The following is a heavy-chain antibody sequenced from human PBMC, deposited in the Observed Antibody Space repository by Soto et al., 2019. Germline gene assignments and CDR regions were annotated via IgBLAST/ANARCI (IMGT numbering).Heavy chain of an antibody. Sequence: QVQLQESGPGLVKPSETLSLTCTVSGGSISSYYWSWIRQPPGKGLEWIGYIYYSGSTNYNPSLTSRVTISVDTSKNQCSLRLSSVTAADTAVYYCARRGGSSQFWYFALWGRGTLVTVSS. CDR1: GGSISSYY. D-gene: IGHD3-16*01. J-gene: IGHJ2*01. CDR2: IYYSGST. CDR3: ARRGGSSQFWYFAL. V-gene: IGHV4-59*08.